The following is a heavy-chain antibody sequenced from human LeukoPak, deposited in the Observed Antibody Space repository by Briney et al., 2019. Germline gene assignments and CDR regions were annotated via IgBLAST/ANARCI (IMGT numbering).Heavy chain of an antibody. J-gene: IGHJ6*03. Sequence: GGSLRLSCAASGFTFSSYEMNWVRQAPGKGLEWVSYISSSGSTIYYADSVKGRFTISRDNAKNSPYLQMNSLRAEDTAVYYCARVLRYCSGGNCYSGGLGYMDVWGKGTTVTISS. V-gene: IGHV3-48*03. D-gene: IGHD2-15*01. CDR1: GFTFSSYE. CDR2: ISSSGSTI. CDR3: ARVLRYCSGGNCYSGGLGYMDV.